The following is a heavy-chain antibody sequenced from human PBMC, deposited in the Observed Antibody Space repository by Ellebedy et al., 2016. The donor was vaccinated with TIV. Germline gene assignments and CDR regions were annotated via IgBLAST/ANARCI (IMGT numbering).Heavy chain of an antibody. Sequence: SETLSLTXTVPGGSISSGGYYWTWIRQHPGKGLEWIGHIYYSGSTSHNPSLKSRGTISVDTSKNQFSLQLSSLPAADTAVYYCARSDAVPGEPFDSWGQGTLVTVSS. CDR3: ARSDAVPGEPFDS. J-gene: IGHJ4*02. V-gene: IGHV4-31*03. D-gene: IGHD1-14*01. CDR1: GGSISSGGYY. CDR2: IYYSGST.